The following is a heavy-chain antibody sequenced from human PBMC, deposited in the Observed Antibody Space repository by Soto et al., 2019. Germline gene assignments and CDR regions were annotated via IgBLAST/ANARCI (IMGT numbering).Heavy chain of an antibody. CDR1: RFSFSDYG. CDR2: IRDDGSAT. D-gene: IGHD2-15*01. V-gene: IGHV3-30*02. J-gene: IGHJ3*02. Sequence: QVQLVESGGGVVQPGGSRRLSCEASRFSFSDYGMHWVRQAPGKGLEWVALIRDDGSATYYSDSVKGRFAISRDNSKNTLYLQMNRLRAEDTAVYYCATSTLTDAFDIWGQATMVSVSS. CDR3: ATSTLTDAFDI.